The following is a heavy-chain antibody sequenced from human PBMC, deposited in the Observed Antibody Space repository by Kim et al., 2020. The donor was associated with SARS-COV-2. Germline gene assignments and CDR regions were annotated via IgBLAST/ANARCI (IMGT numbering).Heavy chain of an antibody. D-gene: IGHD3-16*01. CDR3: TTHHGLITFSPWNY. Sequence: GGSLRLSCAASGFTFSNAWMSWVRQAPGKGLEWVGRIKSKTDGGTTDYAAPVKGRFTISRDDSKNTLYLQMNSLKTEDTAVYYCTTHHGLITFSPWNYWGQGTLVTVSS. CDR1: GFTFSNAW. J-gene: IGHJ4*02. CDR2: IKSKTDGGTT. V-gene: IGHV3-15*01.